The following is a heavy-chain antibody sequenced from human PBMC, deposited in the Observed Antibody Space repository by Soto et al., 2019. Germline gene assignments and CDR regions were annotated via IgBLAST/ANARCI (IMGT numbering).Heavy chain of an antibody. CDR2: INHRGVT. D-gene: IGHD3-10*01. Sequence: PSETLSLTCTVSGGSIGTYYWSWIRQPPGKGLQWIGEINHRGVTKYNPSLRSRVTISIDTSKNQFSLNVNSLTAADTAVYYCARGMVRGVAFRYWSQGTLVTVSS. CDR1: GGSIGTYY. CDR3: ARGMVRGVAFRY. V-gene: IGHV4-34*01. J-gene: IGHJ4*02.